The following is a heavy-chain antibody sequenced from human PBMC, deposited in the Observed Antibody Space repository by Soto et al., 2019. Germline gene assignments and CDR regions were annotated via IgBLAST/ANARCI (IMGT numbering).Heavy chain of an antibody. CDR1: GFTFDSFA. CDR3: ARGAVMPDS. D-gene: IGHD3-16*01. Sequence: EVQLLESGGGLEQPGGSLRLSCAASGFTFDSFAMTWVRQAPGKGLEWVSAISASGGSTFYADSVKGQFTISRDSSKNTLYLQMNSLRAEDTAVYYCARGAVMPDSWGQGTLVTVSS. CDR2: ISASGGST. J-gene: IGHJ4*02. V-gene: IGHV3-23*01.